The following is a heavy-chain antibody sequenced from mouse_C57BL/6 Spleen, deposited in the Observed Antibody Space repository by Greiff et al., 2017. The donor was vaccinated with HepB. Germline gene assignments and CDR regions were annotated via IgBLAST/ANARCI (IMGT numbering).Heavy chain of an antibody. D-gene: IGHD2-5*01. V-gene: IGHV14-4*01. J-gene: IGHJ3*01. Sequence: EVQLQQSGAELVRPGASVKLSCTASGFNIKDDYMHWVKQRPEQGLEWIGWIDPENGDTEYASKFQGKATITADTSSNTAYLQLSSLTSEDTAVYYWTTYYSNPFAYWGHGTLVTVSA. CDR1: GFNIKDDY. CDR2: IDPENGDT. CDR3: TTYYSNPFAY.